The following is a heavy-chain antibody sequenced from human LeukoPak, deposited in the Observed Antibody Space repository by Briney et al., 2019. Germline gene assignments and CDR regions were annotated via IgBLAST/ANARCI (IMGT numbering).Heavy chain of an antibody. V-gene: IGHV1-18*01. J-gene: IGHJ4*02. Sequence: ASVKVSCKASGHTFTSYGISWVRQAPGQGLEWMGWISAYNGNTNYAQKLQGRVTMTTDTSTSTAYMELRSLRSDDTAVYYGAREKGLSGYDLYYFDYWGQGTLVTVSS. CDR3: AREKGLSGYDLYYFDY. D-gene: IGHD5-12*01. CDR1: GHTFTSYG. CDR2: ISAYNGNT.